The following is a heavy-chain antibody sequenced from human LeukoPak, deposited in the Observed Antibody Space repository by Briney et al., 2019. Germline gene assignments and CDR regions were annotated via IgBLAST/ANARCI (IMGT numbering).Heavy chain of an antibody. Sequence: PGGSLRLSCAASGFTFSSYWMSCVRQAPGRGLEWVSAISGSGGSTYYADSVKGRFTISRDNSKNTLYLQMNSLRAEDTAVYYCAKDADYDYVWGSYPPPDYWGQGTLVTVSS. J-gene: IGHJ4*02. CDR1: GFTFSSYW. V-gene: IGHV3-23*01. CDR2: ISGSGGST. CDR3: AKDADYDYVWGSYPPPDY. D-gene: IGHD3-16*02.